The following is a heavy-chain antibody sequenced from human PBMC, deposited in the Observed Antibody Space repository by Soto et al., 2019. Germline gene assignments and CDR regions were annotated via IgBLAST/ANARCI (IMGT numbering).Heavy chain of an antibody. J-gene: IGHJ4*02. D-gene: IGHD6-19*01. CDR3: ARVGGWYKDLDY. CDR1: GGSISSGDYY. Sequence: PSETLSLTCTVSGGSISSGDYYWSWIRQPPGKGLEWIGYIYYSGSTYYNPSLKSRVTISVDTSKNQFSLKLSSVTAADTAVYYCARVGGWYKDLDYWGQGTLVTVSS. V-gene: IGHV4-30-4*01. CDR2: IYYSGST.